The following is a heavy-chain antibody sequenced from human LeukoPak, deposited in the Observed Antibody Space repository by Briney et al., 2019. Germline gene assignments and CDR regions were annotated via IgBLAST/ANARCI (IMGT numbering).Heavy chain of an antibody. CDR1: GGSISSYY. CDR3: AREGLNMVRGVIPKEAWGWFDP. CDR2: IYTSGST. D-gene: IGHD3-10*01. V-gene: IGHV4-4*08. Sequence: PSETLSLTCTVSGGSISSYYWSWIRQPPGKGLEWIGRIYTSGSTHYNPSLKSRVTISVDTSKNQFSLKLSSVTAADTAVYYCAREGLNMVRGVIPKEAWGWFDPWGQGTPVTVSS. J-gene: IGHJ5*02.